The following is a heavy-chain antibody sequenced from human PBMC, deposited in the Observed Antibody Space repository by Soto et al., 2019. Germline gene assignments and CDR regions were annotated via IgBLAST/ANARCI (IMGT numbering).Heavy chain of an antibody. Sequence: PGGSLRLSCAASGFTFNNYAMNWVRQAPGKGLEWVSCITDSGENTYYTGSVKGRFTISRDNSRNTLYLQMNSLRAEDTALYYCAKDRMMVPGQRSYFFDSWGQGTLVTVSS. V-gene: IGHV3-23*01. CDR2: ITDSGENT. CDR3: AKDRMMVPGQRSYFFDS. CDR1: GFTFNNYA. J-gene: IGHJ4*02. D-gene: IGHD2-15*01.